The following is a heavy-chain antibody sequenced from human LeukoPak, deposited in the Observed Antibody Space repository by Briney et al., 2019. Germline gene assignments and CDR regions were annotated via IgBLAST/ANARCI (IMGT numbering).Heavy chain of an antibody. D-gene: IGHD5-24*01. V-gene: IGHV4-31*03. Sequence: SDTLSLTCTVSGGSISNAAYYWSWVRQHPGKGLEWIGYIGYSGDTYYNPSLRSRVTISVDTSKNQFSLGLNSVTAADTAVYYCARVEAATTNPRFDSWGQGTLVTVSS. CDR2: IGYSGDT. CDR1: GGSISNAAYY. CDR3: ARVEAATTNPRFDS. J-gene: IGHJ4*02.